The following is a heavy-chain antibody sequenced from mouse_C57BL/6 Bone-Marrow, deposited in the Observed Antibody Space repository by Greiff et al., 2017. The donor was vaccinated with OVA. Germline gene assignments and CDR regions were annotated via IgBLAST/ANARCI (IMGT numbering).Heavy chain of an antibody. CDR3: ARRGLRYAMDY. Sequence: QVQLQQSGAELARPGASVKLSCKASGYTFTSYGISWVKQRTGQGLEWIGEIYPRSGNTYYNEKFKCKATLTADKSSSTAYMELRSLTSEDSAVYFCARRGLRYAMDYWGQGTSVTVSS. CDR1: GYTFTSYG. CDR2: IYPRSGNT. D-gene: IGHD2-4*01. J-gene: IGHJ4*01. V-gene: IGHV1-81*01.